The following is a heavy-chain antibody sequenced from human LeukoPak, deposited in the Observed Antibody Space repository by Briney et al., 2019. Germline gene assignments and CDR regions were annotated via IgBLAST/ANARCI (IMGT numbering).Heavy chain of an antibody. CDR2: INPSGGST. V-gene: IGHV1-46*01. CDR1: GYTFTSYY. J-gene: IGHJ4*02. Sequence: ASVKVSCKASGYTFTSYYMHWVRQAPGQGLEWMGIINPSGGSTSYAQKFQGRVTMTRDTSTSTVYMELSSLRSEDTAVYYCARDQDGYSGYDSALFDHWGQGTLVTVSS. CDR3: ARDQDGYSGYDSALFDH. D-gene: IGHD5-12*01.